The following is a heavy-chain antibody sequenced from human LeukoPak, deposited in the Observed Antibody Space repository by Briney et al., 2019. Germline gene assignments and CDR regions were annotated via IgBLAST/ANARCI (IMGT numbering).Heavy chain of an antibody. D-gene: IGHD2-2*01. V-gene: IGHV3-30-3*01. CDR3: ATLVPSHMPADDY. CDR1: GFTFSNYA. Sequence: GGSLRLSCAASGFTFSNYALHWVRQAPGKGLEWLAVISYDGGNKDYADSVEGRFTISRDNSKNTLYLQMISLRAEDTAVYYCATLVPSHMPADDYWGQGTLVTVSS. CDR2: ISYDGGNK. J-gene: IGHJ4*02.